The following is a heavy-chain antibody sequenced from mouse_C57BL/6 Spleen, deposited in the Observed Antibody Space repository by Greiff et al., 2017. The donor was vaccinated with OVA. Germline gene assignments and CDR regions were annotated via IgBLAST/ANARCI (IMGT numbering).Heavy chain of an antibody. CDR2: IDPSDSET. Sequence: LQQPGAELVRPGSSVKLSCKASGYTFTSYWMHWVKQRPIQGLEWIGNIDPSDSETHYNQKFKDKATLTVDKSSSTAYMQLSSLTSEDSAVYYCARRGDGSSYFDYWGQGTTLTVSS. D-gene: IGHD1-1*01. CDR3: ARRGDGSSYFDY. CDR1: GYTFTSYW. J-gene: IGHJ2*01. V-gene: IGHV1-52*01.